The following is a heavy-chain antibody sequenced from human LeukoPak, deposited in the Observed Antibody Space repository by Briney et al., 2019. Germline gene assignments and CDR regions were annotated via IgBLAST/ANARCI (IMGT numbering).Heavy chain of an antibody. J-gene: IGHJ5*02. CDR1: GGTFSSYA. D-gene: IGHD4-17*01. CDR2: IIPIFGTA. Sequence: SVKVSCKASGGTFSSYAIGWVRQAPGQGLEWMGGIIPIFGTANYAQKFQGRVTITADESTSTAYMELSSLRSEDTAVYYCARDLQSTVTNWFDPWGQGTLVTVSS. V-gene: IGHV1-69*13. CDR3: ARDLQSTVTNWFDP.